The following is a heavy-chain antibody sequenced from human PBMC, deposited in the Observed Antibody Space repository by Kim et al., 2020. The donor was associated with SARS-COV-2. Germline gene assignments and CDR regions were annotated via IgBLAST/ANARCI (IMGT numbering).Heavy chain of an antibody. CDR3: ARLEGGLIAGYYMDV. Sequence: SETLSLTCTVSGGSISSSYCCWIRHPPGTGLDWIGNISYSGITNYNPSLKSRVTISVDTSKNQFSLKLSSVTAADTAVYYCARLEGGLIAGYYMDVWGKGTTVTVSS. CDR1: GGSISSSY. J-gene: IGHJ6*03. CDR2: ISYSGIT. D-gene: IGHD3-22*01. V-gene: IGHV4-59*08.